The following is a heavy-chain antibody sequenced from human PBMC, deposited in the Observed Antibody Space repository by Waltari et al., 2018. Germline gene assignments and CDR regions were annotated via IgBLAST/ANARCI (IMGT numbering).Heavy chain of an antibody. D-gene: IGHD3-22*01. CDR3: AGGGYYYDSSGYHHSDY. Sequence: EVQLLESGGCLVQPGGSLRLSCSASGFTFSSYAMSWVRQAPGKGLEWVSAISGRGRSTYYADSVKGRFTISGDNSKNTLYLQMNSLRAEDTAVYYCAGGGYYYDSSGYHHSDYWGQGTLVTVSS. V-gene: IGHV3-23*01. CDR1: GFTFSSYA. CDR2: ISGRGRST. J-gene: IGHJ4*02.